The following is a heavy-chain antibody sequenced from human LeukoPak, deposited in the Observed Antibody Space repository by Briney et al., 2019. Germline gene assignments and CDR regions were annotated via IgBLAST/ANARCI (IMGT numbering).Heavy chain of an antibody. CDR3: ARAAAAAGGQYFDY. Sequence: SETLSLTCTVSGGSISTYYLSWIRQPAGKGLEWIGRIYTNENTNYNPSLRSRVTVSVDTSKNQFSLKLSSVTAADTAVYYCARAAAAAGGQYFDYWGQGTLVAVSS. V-gene: IGHV4-4*07. CDR1: GGSISTYY. J-gene: IGHJ4*02. D-gene: IGHD6-13*01. CDR2: IYTNENT.